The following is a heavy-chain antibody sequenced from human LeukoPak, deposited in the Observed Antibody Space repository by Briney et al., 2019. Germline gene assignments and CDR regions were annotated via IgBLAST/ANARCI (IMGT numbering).Heavy chain of an antibody. CDR3: ARHARRITMIVVVDGWFDP. J-gene: IGHJ5*02. CDR2: INHSGST. CDR1: GGSFNNYY. D-gene: IGHD3-22*01. V-gene: IGHV4-34*01. Sequence: SETLSLTCAVYGGSFNNYYWSWIRQPPGKGLEWIGEINHSGSTNYNPSLKSRVTISVDTSKNQFSLKLSSVTAADTAVYYCARHARRITMIVVVDGWFDPWGQGTLVTVSS.